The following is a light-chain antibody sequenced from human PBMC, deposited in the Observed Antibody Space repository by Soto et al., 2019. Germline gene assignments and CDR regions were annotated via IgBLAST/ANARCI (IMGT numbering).Light chain of an antibody. CDR3: QQYTNWPPIT. J-gene: IGKJ5*01. Sequence: ETVMTQSPATLSVSPGERATLSCTASQSVGSSIAWYRQRPGQTPTLLIYSASTRATGIPARFSVSGSGTEFTLTISSLQSEDAAVYYCQQYTNWPPITFVQGTRLEIK. V-gene: IGKV3-15*01. CDR1: QSVGSS. CDR2: SAS.